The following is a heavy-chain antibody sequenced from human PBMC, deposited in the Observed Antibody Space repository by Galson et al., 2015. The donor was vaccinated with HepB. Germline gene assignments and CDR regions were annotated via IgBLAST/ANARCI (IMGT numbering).Heavy chain of an antibody. J-gene: IGHJ3*02. CDR3: ARDTTGTTEAFDI. V-gene: IGHV4-61*02. CDR2: IYTSGST. CDR1: GASISSGRYY. D-gene: IGHD1-1*01. Sequence: TLSLTCTVSGASISSGRYYWNWIRQPAGKGLEWIGRIYTSGSTNYNPSLTSRVTMSVDTSKNQFSLKLSSVTAADTAVYYCARDTTGTTEAFDIWGQGTMVTVSS.